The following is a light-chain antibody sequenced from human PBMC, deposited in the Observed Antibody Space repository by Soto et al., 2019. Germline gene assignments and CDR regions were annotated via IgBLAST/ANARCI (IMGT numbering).Light chain of an antibody. CDR2: EGS. CDR1: SSDVGAYNL. J-gene: IGLJ2*01. V-gene: IGLV2-23*01. CDR3: CSYAGSRTFV. Sequence: QSVLTQPASVSGSPEQSITISCTGTSSDVGAYNLVSWYQQHPGTAPRLIIYEGSKRPSGISHRFSGSKSDNTASLTISGLRAEAESHYHCCSYAGSRTFVFGGGTKLTVL.